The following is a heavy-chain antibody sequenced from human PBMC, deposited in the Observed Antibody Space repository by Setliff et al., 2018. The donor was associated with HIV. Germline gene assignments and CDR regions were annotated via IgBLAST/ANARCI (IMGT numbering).Heavy chain of an antibody. V-gene: IGHV3-30*02. CDR2: IWYDGSDK. CDR3: AKVYGTGYFYYYYGMHV. CDR1: GFTFSNYG. D-gene: IGHD2-8*02. J-gene: IGHJ6*02. Sequence: GGSLRLSCAASGFTFSNYGMHWVRQAPGKGLEWVAFIWYDGSDKYYADSVKGRFTISRDNSKNTLFLEMNYLRAEDTAVYYCAKVYGTGYFYYYYGMHVWGQGTTVTVSS.